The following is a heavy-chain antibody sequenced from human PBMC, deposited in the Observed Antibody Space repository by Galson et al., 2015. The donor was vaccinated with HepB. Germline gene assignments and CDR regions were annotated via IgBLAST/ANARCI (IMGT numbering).Heavy chain of an antibody. Sequence: SLRLSCATSGFSFSDYWMSWVRQAPGKRPEWVANIRYDEYEYYYADFVKGRFTISRDNARNSVFLQMSSLRGDDTAVYYCVRDRTYKGGNFFDFWVQGDLVTVSS. V-gene: IGHV3-7*03. J-gene: IGHJ4*02. CDR3: VRDRTYKGGNFFDF. CDR2: IRYDEYEY. CDR1: GFSFSDYW. D-gene: IGHD3-10*01.